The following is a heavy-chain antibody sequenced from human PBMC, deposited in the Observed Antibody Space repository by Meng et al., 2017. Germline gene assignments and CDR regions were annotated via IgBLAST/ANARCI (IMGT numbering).Heavy chain of an antibody. V-gene: IGHV3-30*04. CDR2: ISYDGSNK. CDR1: GFTFSSYA. D-gene: IGHD4-17*01. J-gene: IGHJ6*02. CDR3: ARDADYADYYGMDV. Sequence: GSLRLSCAASGFTFSSYAMHWVRQAPGKGLEWVAVISYDGSNKYYADSVKGRFTISRDNSKNTLYLQMNSLRAEDTAVYYCARDADYADYYGMDVWGQGTTVTVSS.